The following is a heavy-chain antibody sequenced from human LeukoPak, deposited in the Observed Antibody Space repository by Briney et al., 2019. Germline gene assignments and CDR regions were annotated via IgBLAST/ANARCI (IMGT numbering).Heavy chain of an antibody. CDR2: ISYDGSDK. J-gene: IGHJ4*02. CDR3: AKSFSDYWHHFDY. Sequence: PGGSLRLSCAASGFTFSSYAMHWVRLAPGKGLEWVAVISYDGSDKYYADSGKGRFTISRDNSRDTLYLQMDSLKTEDTAVYYCAKSFSDYWHHFDYWGQGTLVTVSS. D-gene: IGHD4-17*01. CDR1: GFTFSSYA. V-gene: IGHV3-30*18.